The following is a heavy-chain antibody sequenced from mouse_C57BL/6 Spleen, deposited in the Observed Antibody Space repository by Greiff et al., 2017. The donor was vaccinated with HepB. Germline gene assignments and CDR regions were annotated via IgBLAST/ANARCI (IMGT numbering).Heavy chain of an antibody. J-gene: IGHJ4*01. Sequence: VQLKESGAELVRPGASVKLSCTASGFNIKDDYMHWVKQRPEQGLEWIGWIDPENGDTEYASKFQGKATITADTSSNTAYLQLSSLTSEDTAVYYCTTHYSHYYAMDYWGQGTSVTVSS. V-gene: IGHV14-4*01. CDR2: IDPENGDT. D-gene: IGHD2-12*01. CDR1: GFNIKDDY. CDR3: TTHYSHYYAMDY.